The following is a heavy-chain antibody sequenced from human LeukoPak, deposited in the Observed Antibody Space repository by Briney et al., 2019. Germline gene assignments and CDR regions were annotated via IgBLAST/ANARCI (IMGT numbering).Heavy chain of an antibody. CDR3: ARALWGYCSGGSCYSYPYY. J-gene: IGHJ4*02. Sequence: ASVKVSCKASGGTFSSYTISWVRQAPGQGLEWMGWMNPYSGNTGYAQKFQGRVTMTRNTSISTAYMELSSLRSEDTAVYYCARALWGYCSGGSCYSYPYYWGQGTLVTVSS. CDR2: MNPYSGNT. CDR1: GGTFSSYT. D-gene: IGHD2-15*01. V-gene: IGHV1-8*02.